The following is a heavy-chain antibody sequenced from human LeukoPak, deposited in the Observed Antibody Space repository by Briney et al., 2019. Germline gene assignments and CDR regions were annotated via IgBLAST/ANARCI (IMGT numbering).Heavy chain of an antibody. J-gene: IGHJ5*02. Sequence: PSETLSLTCAVSGGSISSSNWWSWVRQPPGRGLEWIGEIYHSGSTNYNPSLKSRVTISVDKSKNQFSLKLSSVTAADTAVYYCARDGYSYAQLDPWGQGTLVTVSS. CDR1: GGSISSSNW. CDR3: ARDGYSYAQLDP. CDR2: IYHSGST. V-gene: IGHV4-4*02. D-gene: IGHD5-18*01.